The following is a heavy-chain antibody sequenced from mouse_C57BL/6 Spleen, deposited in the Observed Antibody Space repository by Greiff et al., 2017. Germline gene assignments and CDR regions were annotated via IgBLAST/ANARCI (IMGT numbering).Heavy chain of an antibody. CDR2: INYDGSST. CDR3: ARGDDYDTVYAMDY. CDR1: GFTFSDYY. Sequence: EVKLVESEGGLVQPGSSMKLSCTASGFTFSDYYMAWVRQVPEKGLEWVANINYDGSSTYYLDSLKSRFIISRDNAKNILYLQMSSLKSEYTATYYCARGDDYDTVYAMDYWGQGTSVTVSS. D-gene: IGHD2-4*01. V-gene: IGHV5-16*01. J-gene: IGHJ4*01.